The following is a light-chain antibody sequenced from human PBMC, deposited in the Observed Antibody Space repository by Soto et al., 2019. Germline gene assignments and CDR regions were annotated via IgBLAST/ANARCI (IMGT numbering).Light chain of an antibody. CDR3: QQYNNWPPIT. CDR1: QSVSNN. CDR2: YAS. Sequence: EIMMTQSPATLSVSPGERATLSCRASQSVSNNLAWHQQKPGQAPRLLIYYASTRATGIPVRFSGSGSGTEFTLTISSLQSEDFALYYCQQYNNWPPITFGQGTRLEIK. J-gene: IGKJ5*01. V-gene: IGKV3-15*01.